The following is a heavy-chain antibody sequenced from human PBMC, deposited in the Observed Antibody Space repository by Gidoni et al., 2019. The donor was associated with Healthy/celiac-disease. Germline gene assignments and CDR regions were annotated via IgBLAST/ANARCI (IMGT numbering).Heavy chain of an antibody. J-gene: IGHJ4*02. D-gene: IGHD2-21*02. CDR3: ARGDTVVTNYFDY. Sequence: QVQLQESGPGLVKPSETLSLTCTVSGGSISRYYWSWIRQPPGKGLEWIGYIYYSGSTNYNPSLKSRVTISVDTSKNQFSLKLSSVTAADTAVYYCARGDTVVTNYFDYWGQGTLVTVSS. V-gene: IGHV4-59*01. CDR1: GGSISRYY. CDR2: IYYSGST.